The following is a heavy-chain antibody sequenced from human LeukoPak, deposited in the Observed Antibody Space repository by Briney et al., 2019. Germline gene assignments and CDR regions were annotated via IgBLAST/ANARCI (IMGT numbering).Heavy chain of an antibody. D-gene: IGHD3-10*01. Sequence: PSETLSLTCTVSGYSISSGYYWGWIRQPPGKGLEWIGSLYHSGSSYYNLSLKSRVTISVDMSKNQLSLKLSSVTAADTAINYCARAFGSGSNHWFDPWGQGTLVTVSS. CDR3: ARAFGSGSNHWFDP. CDR1: GYSISSGYY. CDR2: LYHSGSS. J-gene: IGHJ5*02. V-gene: IGHV4-38-2*02.